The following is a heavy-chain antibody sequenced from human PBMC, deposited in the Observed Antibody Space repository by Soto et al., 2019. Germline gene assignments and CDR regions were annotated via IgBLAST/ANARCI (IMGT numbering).Heavy chain of an antibody. D-gene: IGHD3-22*01. CDR3: TTGLTYYSDSSGYYFDA. Sequence: EVHLVESGGDLVKPGGSLRLSCAVSGFTFTNAWMNWVRQAPGKGLEWVGRIKSKNDGGTTEYAAPVKGRLIITRDDSKNTVYPPMNGLQTEDTGVYYCTTGLTYYSDSSGYYFDAWGQGTVVTVSS. CDR1: GFTFTNAW. J-gene: IGHJ4*02. V-gene: IGHV3-15*07. CDR2: IKSKNDGGTT.